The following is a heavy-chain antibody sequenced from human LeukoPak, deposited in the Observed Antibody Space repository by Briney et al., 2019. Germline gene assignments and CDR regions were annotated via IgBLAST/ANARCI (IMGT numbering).Heavy chain of an antibody. V-gene: IGHV1-8*02. CDR3: ARHSAGTDAFDI. CDR1: GYTFTSYG. J-gene: IGHJ3*02. Sequence: ASVKVSCKASGYTFTSYGISWVRQATGQGLEWMGWMNPNSGNTGYAQKFQGRVTMTRNTSISTAYMELSSLRSEDTAVYYCARHSAGTDAFDIWGQGTMVTVSS. D-gene: IGHD6-13*01. CDR2: MNPNSGNT.